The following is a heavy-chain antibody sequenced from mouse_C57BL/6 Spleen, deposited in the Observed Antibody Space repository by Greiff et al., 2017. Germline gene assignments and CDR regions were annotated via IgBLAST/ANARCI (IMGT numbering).Heavy chain of an antibody. CDR2: IYPGDGDT. Sequence: VQLVESGPELVKPGASVKFSCKASGYAFSSSWMNWVKQRPGKGLEWIGRIYPGDGDTNYNGKFKGKATLTADKSSSTAYRQLSSLTSEVSAVDICARDCGRSYGCFDVWGTGTTVTVSA. J-gene: IGHJ1*03. CDR3: ARDCGRSYGCFDV. V-gene: IGHV1-82*01. CDR1: GYAFSSSW. D-gene: IGHD1-1*01.